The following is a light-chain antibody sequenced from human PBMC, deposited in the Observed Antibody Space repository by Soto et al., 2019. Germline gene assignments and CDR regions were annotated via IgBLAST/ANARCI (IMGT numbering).Light chain of an antibody. CDR1: QSVSSY. V-gene: IGKV3-11*01. CDR3: QQRRNWPVT. CDR2: DAS. Sequence: EIVLTQSPATLSLSPGERATLSCRASQSVSSYFAWYQQKPGQAPRLLIYDASNRATGIPARFSGSGSGTVFTLTISILLPEDFAVYYCQQRRNWPVTFGQGTKVDIK. J-gene: IGKJ1*01.